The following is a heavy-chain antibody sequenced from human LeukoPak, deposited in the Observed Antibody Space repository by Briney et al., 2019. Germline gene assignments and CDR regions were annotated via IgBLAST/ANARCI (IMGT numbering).Heavy chain of an antibody. CDR3: ARDSSYVPYHFDY. CDR2: AYTSGDT. Sequence: SETLSLTCTVSGDSISSGDYYWSWIRQPAGKGLEWIGRAYTSGDTNYNPSLKSRVTISLDTSKNQFSLKLSSVTAADTAVYYCARDSSYVPYHFDYWGQGTLVTVSS. J-gene: IGHJ4*02. V-gene: IGHV4-61*02. D-gene: IGHD2-2*01. CDR1: GDSISSGDYY.